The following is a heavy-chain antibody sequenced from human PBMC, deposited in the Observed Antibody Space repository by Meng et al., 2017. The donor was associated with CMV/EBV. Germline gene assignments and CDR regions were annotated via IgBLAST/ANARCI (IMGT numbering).Heavy chain of an antibody. CDR2: IYSGGST. J-gene: IGHJ4*02. CDR1: GFTVSSNY. D-gene: IGHD2-15*01. V-gene: IGHV3-53*05. Sequence: GESLKISCAASGFTVSSNYMSWVRQAPGKGLEWVSVIYSGGSTYYADSVKGRFTISRDNAKNSLYLQMNSLRAEDTALYYCAKVGWPYYFDYWGQGTLVTVSS. CDR3: AKVGWPYYFDY.